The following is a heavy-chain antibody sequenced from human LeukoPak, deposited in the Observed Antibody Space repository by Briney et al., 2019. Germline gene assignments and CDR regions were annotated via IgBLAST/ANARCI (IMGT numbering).Heavy chain of an antibody. J-gene: IGHJ3*02. V-gene: IGHV2-70*11. CDR2: FDWDDDK. CDR3: ARMCHSIAVAGTDAFEM. D-gene: IGHD6-19*01. Sequence: SGPALVKPTQTLTLTCTFSGFSLSTSGMCVSWIRQPPGKALEWLARFDWDDDKYYSTSLKTRLTISKDTSKNRVVLTMTNMDLVHTATYYCARMCHSIAVAGTDAFEMWAEGTMVTVSS. CDR1: GFSLSTSGMC.